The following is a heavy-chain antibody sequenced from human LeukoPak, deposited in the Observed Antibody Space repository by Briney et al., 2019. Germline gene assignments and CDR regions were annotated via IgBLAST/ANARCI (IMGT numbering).Heavy chain of an antibody. Sequence: PSETLSLTCAVSGGSFSGYYWSWIRQPPGKGLEWIGEINHSGSTNYNPYLKSRVTISVDTSKNQFSLKLSSVTAADTAVYYCARVAAAGTDYWGQGTLVTVSS. CDR2: INHSGST. CDR3: ARVAAAGTDY. D-gene: IGHD6-13*01. J-gene: IGHJ4*02. CDR1: GGSFSGYY. V-gene: IGHV4-34*01.